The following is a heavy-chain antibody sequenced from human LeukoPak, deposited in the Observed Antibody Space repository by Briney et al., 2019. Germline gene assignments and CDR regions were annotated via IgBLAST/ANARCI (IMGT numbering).Heavy chain of an antibody. J-gene: IGHJ4*02. CDR1: GFTFSSYS. CDR3: ARDPPTYYYDSSGYPHPEYYFDY. V-gene: IGHV3-21*01. D-gene: IGHD3-22*01. CDR2: ISSSSSYI. Sequence: GGSLRLSGAASGFTFSSYSMNWVRQAPGKGLEWVSSISSSSSYIYYADSVKGRFTISRDNAKNSLYLQMNSLRAEDTAVYYCARDPPTYYYDSSGYPHPEYYFDYWGQGTLVTVSS.